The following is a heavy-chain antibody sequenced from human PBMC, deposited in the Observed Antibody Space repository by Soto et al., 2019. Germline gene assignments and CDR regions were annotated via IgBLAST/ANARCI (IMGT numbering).Heavy chain of an antibody. Sequence: SETLSLTXTVSGGSISSGGYYWSWIRQHPGKGLEWIGYIYYSGSTYYNPSLKSRVTISVDTSKNQFSLKLSSVTAADTAVYYCARKGAGSWNCWSGTYAFDIWGQGTMVTVS. V-gene: IGHV4-31*02. J-gene: IGHJ3*02. CDR3: ARKGAGSWNCWSGTYAFDI. CDR1: GGSISSGGYY. D-gene: IGHD3-3*01. CDR2: IYYSGST.